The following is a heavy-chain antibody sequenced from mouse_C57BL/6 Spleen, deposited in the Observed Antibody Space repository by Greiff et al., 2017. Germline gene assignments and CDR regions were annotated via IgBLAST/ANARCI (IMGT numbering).Heavy chain of an antibody. V-gene: IGHV5-12*01. Sequence: EVQLQESGGGLVQPGGSLKLSCAASGFTFSDYYMYWVRQTPEKRLEWVAYISNGGGSTYYPDTVKGRFTISRDNAKNTLYLQMSRLKSEDTAMYYCARQREDWAMDYWGQGTSVTVSS. D-gene: IGHD4-1*01. CDR3: ARQREDWAMDY. CDR1: GFTFSDYY. J-gene: IGHJ4*01. CDR2: ISNGGGST.